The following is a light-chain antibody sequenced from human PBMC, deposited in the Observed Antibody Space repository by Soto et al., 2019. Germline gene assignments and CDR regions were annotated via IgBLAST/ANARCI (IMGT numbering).Light chain of an antibody. V-gene: IGLV2-14*01. CDR3: NSYATNNGV. CDR1: STDVGSYNF. CDR2: DVS. J-gene: IGLJ3*02. Sequence: QSALTQPASVSGSPGQSISISCSGTSTDVGSYNFVSWFQQRPGKVPRLILYDVSNRPSGVSNRFSGSKSGDTASLTISGLQPDDEADYYCNSYATNNGVFGGGTKLTVL.